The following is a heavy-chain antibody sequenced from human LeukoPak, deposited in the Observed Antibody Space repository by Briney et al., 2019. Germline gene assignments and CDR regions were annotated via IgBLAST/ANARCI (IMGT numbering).Heavy chain of an antibody. J-gene: IGHJ6*02. V-gene: IGHV5-51*01. CDR3: ARQKSSIAPMSLYYYGMDV. CDR2: IYPGDSDT. CDR1: GYIFTSYW. Sequence: GESLKISCKGSGYIFTSYWIGWVRQLPGKGLEWMGIIYPGDSDTRYSPSFQGQVTISADKSISTAYLQWSSLKASDTAMYYCARQKSSIAPMSLYYYGMDVWGQGTTVTVSS. D-gene: IGHD6-6*01.